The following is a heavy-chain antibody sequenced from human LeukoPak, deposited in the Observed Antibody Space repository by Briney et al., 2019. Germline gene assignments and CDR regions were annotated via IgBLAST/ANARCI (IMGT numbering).Heavy chain of an antibody. V-gene: IGHV3-73*01. J-gene: IGHJ4*02. CDR1: GFTFSGSA. Sequence: GGSLRLSCAASGFTFSGSAMHWVRQASGKGLEWVGRIRSKAYNYATVYAASVKGRFTVSRDDSQNTAYLQMNSLKTEDTAVYYCTSGGSELARPFDYWGQGILVTVSS. CDR2: IRSKAYNYAT. CDR3: TSGGSELARPFDY. D-gene: IGHD2-15*01.